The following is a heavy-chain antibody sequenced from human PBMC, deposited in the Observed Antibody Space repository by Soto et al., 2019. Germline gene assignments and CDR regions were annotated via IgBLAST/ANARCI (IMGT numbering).Heavy chain of an antibody. Sequence: LSLTCTVSGGSISSGGYYWSWIRQHSGKGLEWIGYIYYSGSTYYTPPLKSRVTISVDTSKNQFSLKLSSVTAADTAVYYCARDPRKDPTYYDFWSGHVSQGMDVWGQGTTVTVSS. CDR2: IYYSGST. D-gene: IGHD3-3*01. V-gene: IGHV4-31*03. CDR1: GGSISSGGYY. CDR3: ARDPRKDPTYYDFWSGHVSQGMDV. J-gene: IGHJ6*02.